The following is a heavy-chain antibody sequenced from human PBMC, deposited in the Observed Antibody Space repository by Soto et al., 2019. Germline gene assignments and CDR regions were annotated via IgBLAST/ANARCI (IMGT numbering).Heavy chain of an antibody. Sequence: VQLVESGGGVVQPGRSLRLSCAASGLTFSTYGFHWVRQAPGKWLEWVAVISNDVRNIHYAESVKGRFTISRDNSINTLYLHMNRKRSKDIVVYCCVNDTLGGVTPVFMPGPDWGQGTLVTVSS. CDR1: GLTFSTYG. CDR3: VNDTLGGVTPVFMPGPD. J-gene: IGHJ4*02. D-gene: IGHD2-21*02. CDR2: ISNDVRNI. V-gene: IGHV3-30*18.